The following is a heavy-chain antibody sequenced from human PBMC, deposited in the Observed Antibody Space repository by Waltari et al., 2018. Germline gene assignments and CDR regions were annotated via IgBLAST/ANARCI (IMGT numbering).Heavy chain of an antibody. Sequence: EVQLVESGGGVVQTGGSLRLSCAASGFPFSNYEMNWVRQAPGKGLGWSASISSRLNTIYYADSVKGRFTISRDNAKNSLHLQMNSLRAEDTAVYYCATRYGSSSMDYWGQGTLVTVSS. CDR2: ISSRLNTI. CDR1: GFPFSNYE. D-gene: IGHD6-6*01. J-gene: IGHJ4*02. V-gene: IGHV3-48*03. CDR3: ATRYGSSSMDY.